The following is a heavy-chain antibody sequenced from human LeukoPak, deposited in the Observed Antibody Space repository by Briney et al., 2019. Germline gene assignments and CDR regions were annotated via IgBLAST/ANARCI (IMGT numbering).Heavy chain of an antibody. CDR2: IWYDGSNK. D-gene: IGHD6-19*01. J-gene: IGHJ4*02. Sequence: PGGPLRLSCEASGFTFNSYGMHWVRQAPGKGLEWVAVIWYDGSNKYYADSVKGRFTISRDNSKNTLYLQMNSLRAEDTAVYYCATERDRWYSSGWSGGDYWGQGTLVTVSS. CDR3: ATERDRWYSSGWSGGDY. V-gene: IGHV3-33*01. CDR1: GFTFNSYG.